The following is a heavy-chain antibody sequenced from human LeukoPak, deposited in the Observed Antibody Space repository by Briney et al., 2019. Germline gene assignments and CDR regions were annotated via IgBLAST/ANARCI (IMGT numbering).Heavy chain of an antibody. CDR2: ISSSSSTI. V-gene: IGHV3-48*01. J-gene: IGHJ4*02. CDR3: ARDFSRYSSI. Sequence: GGSLRLSCAASGFTFSSYNMNWVRQAPGKGLEWVSYISSSSSTINYADPVKGRFTISRDNAKNSLYLQMNSLRAEDTAVYYCARDFSRYSSIWGQGTLVTVSS. D-gene: IGHD6-13*01. CDR1: GFTFSSYN.